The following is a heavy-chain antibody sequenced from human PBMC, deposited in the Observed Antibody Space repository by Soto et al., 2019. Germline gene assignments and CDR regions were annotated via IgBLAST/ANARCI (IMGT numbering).Heavy chain of an antibody. V-gene: IGHV4-39*01. D-gene: IGHD3-22*01. CDR3: ARLYYYDSRLFL. CDR1: GGSISSSSYY. J-gene: IGHJ4*02. CDR2: IYYSGST. Sequence: SETLSLTCTVSGGSISSSSYYWGWIRQPPGKGLEWIGSIYYSGSTYYDPSLKSRVTISVDTSKNQFSLKLSSVTAADTAVYYCARLYYYDSRLFLWGQGTLVTVSS.